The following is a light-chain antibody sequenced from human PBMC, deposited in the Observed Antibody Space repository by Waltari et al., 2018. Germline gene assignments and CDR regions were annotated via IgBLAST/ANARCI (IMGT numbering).Light chain of an antibody. CDR2: ANN. J-gene: IGLJ1*01. CDR3: QSFDASLGYV. V-gene: IGLV1-40*01. Sequence: QSVLTQPPSMSGAPGQRVTISCTGSSSNIGAHYDVHWYQQLPETPPKPLISANNNRRSEVPDRFSASQSGTSAFLAIAGLQPEDEADYYCQSFDASLGYVFGTGTRVTVL. CDR1: SSNIGAHYD.